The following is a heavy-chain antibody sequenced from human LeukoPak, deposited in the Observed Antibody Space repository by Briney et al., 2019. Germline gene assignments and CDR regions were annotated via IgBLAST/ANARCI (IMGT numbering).Heavy chain of an antibody. J-gene: IGHJ4*02. Sequence: SQTLSLTCAISGESVSTKNGAWNWIRQSPLRGLEWLGRTYYRSKWETDYAVSVKGRISIEADTSNNQFSLHLNSVTPEDTAVYYCARDEGNTSWFTFDWWGQGTLVTVSS. CDR2: TYYRSKWET. CDR3: ARDEGNTSWFTFDW. D-gene: IGHD6-13*01. V-gene: IGHV6-1*01. CDR1: GESVSTKNGA.